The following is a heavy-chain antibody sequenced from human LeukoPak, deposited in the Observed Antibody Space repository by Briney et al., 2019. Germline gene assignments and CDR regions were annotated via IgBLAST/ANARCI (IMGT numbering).Heavy chain of an antibody. V-gene: IGHV3-30*18. D-gene: IGHD3-3*01. Sequence: GGSLRPSCPASGFTFSSYGMPWVRQAPGRGLEWVAVISYDGSNKYYADSGKGRLTISRDNSKNTLYLQMNSLRAEDTAVYYCAKRLGYYDFWSGPFDYWGQGTLVTVSS. CDR3: AKRLGYYDFWSGPFDY. CDR1: GFTFSSYG. CDR2: ISYDGSNK. J-gene: IGHJ4*02.